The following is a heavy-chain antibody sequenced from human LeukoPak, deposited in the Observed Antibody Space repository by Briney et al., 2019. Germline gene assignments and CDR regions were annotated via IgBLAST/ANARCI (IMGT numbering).Heavy chain of an antibody. CDR2: INPNSGGT. Sequence: GASVKVSCKASGYTFTGYYIHWVRQAPGQGLEWMGWINPNSGGTNYAQKFQNRVTMTRDTSISTDYMELSRLRSDDTAVYYCAREDCSSTSCYQGNNWFDPWGQGTLVTVSS. J-gene: IGHJ5*02. CDR3: AREDCSSTSCYQGNNWFDP. CDR1: GYTFTGYY. D-gene: IGHD2-2*01. V-gene: IGHV1-2*02.